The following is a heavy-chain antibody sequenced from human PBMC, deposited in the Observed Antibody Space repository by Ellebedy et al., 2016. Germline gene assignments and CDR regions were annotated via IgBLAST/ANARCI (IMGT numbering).Heavy chain of an antibody. CDR3: ARVAWKQQLVKHWFDP. Sequence: SETLSLTCNVSGGSLSSRNYYWGWIRRPPGMGLEWIAYIYYSGSTYYSPSLKSRITISIDTSKNQFSLKLSSVTAADTAVYYCARVAWKQQLVKHWFDPWGQGTLVTVSS. J-gene: IGHJ5*02. D-gene: IGHD6-13*01. CDR2: IYYSGST. CDR1: GGSLSSRNYY. V-gene: IGHV4-39*07.